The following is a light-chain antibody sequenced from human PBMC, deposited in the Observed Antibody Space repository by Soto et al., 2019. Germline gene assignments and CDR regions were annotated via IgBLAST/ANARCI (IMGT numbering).Light chain of an antibody. J-gene: IGLJ1*01. CDR1: SSNIGAGYD. CDR3: CSYAGSQTRV. CDR2: GNS. Sequence: QSALAQPPSVSGAPGQRVTISCTGSSSNIGAGYDVHWYQHVPGTAPRLLIFGNSNRPSGVPDRFSGSKSGPSAFLAITGLQAEDEADYYCCSYAGSQTRVFGTGTKGTVL. V-gene: IGLV1-40*01.